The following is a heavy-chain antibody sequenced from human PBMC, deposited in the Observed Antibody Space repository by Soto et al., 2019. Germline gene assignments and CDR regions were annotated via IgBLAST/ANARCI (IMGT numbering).Heavy chain of an antibody. J-gene: IGHJ6*02. CDR2: IYPGDSDT. Sequence: GESLKISCKGSGYSFTSYWIGWVRQMPGKGLEWMGIIYPGDSDTRYSPAFQGQVTISADKSISTAYLQWSSLKASDTAMYYCARLGKEYDDYCGMDVWGQGTTVTVSS. CDR3: ARLGKEYDDYCGMDV. CDR1: GYSFTSYW. V-gene: IGHV5-51*01. D-gene: IGHD7-27*01.